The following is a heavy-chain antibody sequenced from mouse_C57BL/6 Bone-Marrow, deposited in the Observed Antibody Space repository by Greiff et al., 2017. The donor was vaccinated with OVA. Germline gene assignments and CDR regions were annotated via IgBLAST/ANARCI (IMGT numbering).Heavy chain of an antibody. Sequence: VQLKESGPGLVQPSQSLSITCTVSGFSLTSYGVHWVRQPPGKGLEWLGVIWSGGSTDYNAAFISRLSISKDNSKSQVFFKMNSLQADDTAIYYCAKTYNWDVRYFDVWGTGTTVTVSS. CDR2: IWSGGST. D-gene: IGHD4-1*01. CDR1: GFSLTSYG. CDR3: AKTYNWDVRYFDV. J-gene: IGHJ1*03. V-gene: IGHV2-4*01.